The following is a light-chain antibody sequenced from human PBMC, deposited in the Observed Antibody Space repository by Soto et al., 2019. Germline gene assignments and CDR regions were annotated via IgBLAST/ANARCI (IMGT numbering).Light chain of an antibody. CDR2: AAY. Sequence: DIQMSQSPSSVPASVGDRVTSTCRASQGISSWLAWYQQKPGKAPKLLIYAAYSLQSGVTSRFSGSGSGTDFTLTISSLQPEDFGLFFCQHYYKWPLSFGEGTKVDIK. CDR1: QGISSW. J-gene: IGKJ4*01. CDR3: QHYYKWPLS. V-gene: IGKV1-12*01.